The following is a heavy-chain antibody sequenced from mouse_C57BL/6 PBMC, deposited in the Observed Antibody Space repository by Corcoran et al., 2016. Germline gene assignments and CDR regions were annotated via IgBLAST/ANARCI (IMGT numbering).Heavy chain of an antibody. V-gene: IGHV1-81*01. Sequence: QVQLQQSGAELARPGASVKLSCKASGYTFTSYGISWVKQRTGQGLEWIGEIYPRSGNTYYNEKFKGKATLTADKSSSTAYMELRSLTSEDSAVYFCARDGFTTVVRGGYYAMDYWGQGTSVTVSS. CDR1: GYTFTSYG. CDR2: IYPRSGNT. CDR3: ARDGFTTVVRGGYYAMDY. D-gene: IGHD1-1*01. J-gene: IGHJ4*01.